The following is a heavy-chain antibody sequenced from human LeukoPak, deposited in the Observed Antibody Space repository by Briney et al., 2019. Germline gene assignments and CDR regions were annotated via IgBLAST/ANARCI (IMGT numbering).Heavy chain of an antibody. CDR2: ISGSGGNT. V-gene: IGHV3-23*01. CDR3: AKDCDFWPRSFDY. J-gene: IGHJ4*02. D-gene: IGHD3-3*01. CDR1: GFTFNIYA. Sequence: GGSLRLSCVASGFTFNIYAMSWVRQAPGKGLEWVSAISGSGGNTYYADSVKGRFTISRDNSKNTLYLQMNSLRAEDTAVYYCAKDCDFWPRSFDYWGQETLVTVSS.